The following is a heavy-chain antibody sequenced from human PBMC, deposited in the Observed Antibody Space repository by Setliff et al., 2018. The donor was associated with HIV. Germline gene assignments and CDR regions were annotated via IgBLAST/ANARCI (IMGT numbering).Heavy chain of an antibody. J-gene: IGHJ5*02. Sequence: SETLSLTCTVSGGSISSNNYFWGWIRQPPERGLEWIGSIYYSGSTYYNPSLKSRVTISIDTSRNQFSLKLTSVTAADTAMYYCARRHTAFDPWGQGTLVTVSS. D-gene: IGHD5-18*01. CDR1: GGSISSNNYF. CDR2: IYYSGST. CDR3: ARRHTAFDP. V-gene: IGHV4-39*01.